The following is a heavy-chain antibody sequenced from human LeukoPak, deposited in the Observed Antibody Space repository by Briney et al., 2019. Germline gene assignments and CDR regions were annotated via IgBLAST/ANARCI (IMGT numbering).Heavy chain of an antibody. D-gene: IGHD3/OR15-3a*01. CDR1: GGSISSGGYY. J-gene: IGHJ4*02. Sequence: SETLSLTCTVSGGSISSGGYYWSWIRQPPGKGLEWIGYIYHSGSTYYNPSLKSRVTISVDRSKNQFSLKLSSVTAADTAVYYCARDARDDFWTGGFDYWGQGTLVTVSP. CDR2: IYHSGST. V-gene: IGHV4-30-2*01. CDR3: ARDARDDFWTGGFDY.